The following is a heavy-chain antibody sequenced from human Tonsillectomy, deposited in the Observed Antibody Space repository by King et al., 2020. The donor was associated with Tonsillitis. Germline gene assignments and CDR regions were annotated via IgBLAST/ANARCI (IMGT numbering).Heavy chain of an antibody. V-gene: IGHV3-30*04. CDR3: ARDLITVPEHVSYSAFDV. Sequence: VQLVVSGGGVVQPGRSLRLPCAASGFIFRSYPMNWVRQATGKGLEWVALISFDGSNKFYADSVKGRFTISRDNSANRPLLQMNSLRGEDTAVYYCARDLITVPEHVSYSAFDVWGQGTTVTGSS. J-gene: IGHJ6*02. D-gene: IGHD6-19*01. CDR2: ISFDGSNK. CDR1: GFIFRSYP.